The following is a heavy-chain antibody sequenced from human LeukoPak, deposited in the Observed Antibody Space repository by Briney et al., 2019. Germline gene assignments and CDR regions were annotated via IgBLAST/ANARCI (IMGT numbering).Heavy chain of an antibody. CDR1: GGTFSSYA. CDR2: IIPIFGIA. J-gene: IGHJ6*02. Sequence: ASVKVSCKASGGTFSSYAISWVRQAPGQGLEWMGRIIPIFGIANYAQKFQGRVTITADKSTSTAYMELSSLRSEDTAVYYCASYGGNSAYYYYGMDVWGQGTSVTVSS. D-gene: IGHD4-23*01. CDR3: ASYGGNSAYYYYGMDV. V-gene: IGHV1-69*04.